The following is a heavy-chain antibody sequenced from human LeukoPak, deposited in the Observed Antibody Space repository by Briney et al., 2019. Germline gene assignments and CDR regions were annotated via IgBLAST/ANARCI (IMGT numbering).Heavy chain of an antibody. D-gene: IGHD4-23*01. Sequence: PSETLSLTCTVSGGSISSSSYFWGWIRQPPGKGLEWIGSIYYSGSTYYNPSLKGRVTISVDTSKNQFSLKLSSVTAADTAVYYCARRGNGGNYFDYWGQGTLVTVSS. CDR1: GGSISSSSYF. CDR2: IYYSGST. V-gene: IGHV4-39*01. CDR3: ARRGNGGNYFDY. J-gene: IGHJ4*02.